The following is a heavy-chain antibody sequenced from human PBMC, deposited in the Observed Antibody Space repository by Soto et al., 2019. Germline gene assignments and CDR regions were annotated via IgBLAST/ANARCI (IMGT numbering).Heavy chain of an antibody. J-gene: IGHJ5*02. CDR1: GGTISSYS. CDR2: IYSSGRT. Sequence: SETLSLTCPVSGGTISSYSWNWIRQPPGKGLDWIGRIYSSGRTNYNASLRSPVTISVDTSKNHLSLNVSFVTSADTAIYYCSRRLVEQRDNSDRDRLAPWSRGTGVTGSS. CDR3: SRRLVEQRDNSDRDRLAP. D-gene: IGHD1-1*01. V-gene: IGHV4-4*07.